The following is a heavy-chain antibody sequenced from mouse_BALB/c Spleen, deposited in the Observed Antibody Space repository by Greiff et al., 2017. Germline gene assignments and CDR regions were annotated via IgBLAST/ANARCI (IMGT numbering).Heavy chain of an antibody. CDR2: INPDSSTI. V-gene: IGHV4-1*02. CDR3: ARLLRLRGYAMDY. J-gene: IGHJ4*01. D-gene: IGHD1-2*01. Sequence: EVKLLESGGGLVQPGGSLKLSCAASGFDFSRYWMSWVRQAPGKGLEWIGEINPDSSTINYTPSLKDKFIISRDNAKNTLYLQMSKVRSEDTALYYCARLLRLRGYAMDYWGQGTSVTVSS. CDR1: GFDFSRYW.